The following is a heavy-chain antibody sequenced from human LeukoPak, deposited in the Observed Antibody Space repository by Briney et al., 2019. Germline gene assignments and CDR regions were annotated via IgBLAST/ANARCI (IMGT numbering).Heavy chain of an antibody. CDR3: ASSMYYYGSGQDY. Sequence: ASVKVSCKASGYTFSNYGISWVRQAPGQGLEWVGWIKSNSGDTYYTQTFQGRVTMTRDTSISTAYMELSRLRSDDTAVYYCASSMYYYGSGQDYWGQGTLVTVSS. D-gene: IGHD3-10*01. CDR2: IKSNSGDT. J-gene: IGHJ4*02. V-gene: IGHV1-2*02. CDR1: GYTFSNYG.